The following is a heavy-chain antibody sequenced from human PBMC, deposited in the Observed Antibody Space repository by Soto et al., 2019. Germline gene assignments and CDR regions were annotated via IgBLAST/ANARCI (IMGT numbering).Heavy chain of an antibody. CDR1: GGSISSYY. D-gene: IGHD3-3*01. J-gene: IGHJ6*02. CDR3: AGDWIGGAGGGGMDV. Sequence: SETLSLTCTVSGGSISSYYWSWIRQPPGKGLEWIGYIYYSGSTNYNPSLKSRVTISVDTSKNQFSLKLSSVTAADTAVYYCAGDWIGGAGGGGMDVWGQGTTVTVSS. V-gene: IGHV4-59*01. CDR2: IYYSGST.